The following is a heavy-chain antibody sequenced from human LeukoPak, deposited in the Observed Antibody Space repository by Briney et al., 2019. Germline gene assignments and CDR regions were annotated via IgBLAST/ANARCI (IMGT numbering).Heavy chain of an antibody. J-gene: IGHJ5*02. CDR1: NYSISSDNY. CDR2: ISHSGST. CDR3: ARAVTGPRFDP. D-gene: IGHD6-19*01. Sequence: PSETLSLTCVVSNYSISSDNYWGWIRQSPGKGLEWIGSISHSGSTYYNPSLQSRVPISVDTSKNQFSLNLTSVTTTDTALYYCARAVTGPRFDPWGQGTLVTVSS. V-gene: IGHV4-38-2*01.